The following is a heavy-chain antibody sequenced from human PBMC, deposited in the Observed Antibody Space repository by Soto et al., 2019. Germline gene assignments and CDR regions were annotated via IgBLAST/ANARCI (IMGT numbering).Heavy chain of an antibody. V-gene: IGHV4-4*07. CDR2: IYTSGST. J-gene: IGHJ6*02. CDR1: GGSISSYY. Sequence: TSETLSLTCTVSGGSISSYYWSWIRQPAGKGLEWIGRIYTSGSTNYNPSLKSRVTMSVDTSKNQFSLKLSSVTAADTAVYYCAREGGYSSSWHKTYYYYYGMDVWGQGTTVTVSS. D-gene: IGHD6-13*01. CDR3: AREGGYSSSWHKTYYYYYGMDV.